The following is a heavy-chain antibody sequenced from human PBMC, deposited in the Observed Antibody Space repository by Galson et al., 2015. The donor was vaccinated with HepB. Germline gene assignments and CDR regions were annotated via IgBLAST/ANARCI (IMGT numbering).Heavy chain of an antibody. CDR2: ISAYNGNT. CDR1: GYTFTSYG. Sequence: SVKVSCKASGYTFTSYGISWVRQAPGQGLEWMGWISAYNGNTNYAQKLQGRVTMTTDTSTSTAYMELRSLRSDDTAVYYCARDTVMYYDILTGHDYWGQGTLVTVSS. CDR3: ARDTVMYYDILTGHDY. V-gene: IGHV1-18*04. J-gene: IGHJ4*02. D-gene: IGHD3-9*01.